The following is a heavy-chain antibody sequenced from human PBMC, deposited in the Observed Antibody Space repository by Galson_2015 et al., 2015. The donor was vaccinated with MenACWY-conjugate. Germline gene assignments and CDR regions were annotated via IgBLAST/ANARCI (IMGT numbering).Heavy chain of an antibody. V-gene: IGHV3-33*01. D-gene: IGHD3-16*01. CDR2: IWNDGSNK. J-gene: IGHJ4*02. CDR1: AFTFSTFG. CDR3: ASSFGTLRQFDF. Sequence: SLRLSCAASAFTFSTFGIHWVRQSPGKGLEWVAVIWNDGSNKNYADSVKGRFTISRDNSKNTVYLQMNSLRAEDTAVYSCASSFGTLRQFDFWGQGTLVPVSS.